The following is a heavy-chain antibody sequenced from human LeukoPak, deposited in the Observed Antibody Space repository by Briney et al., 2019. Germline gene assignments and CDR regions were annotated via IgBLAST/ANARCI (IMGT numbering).Heavy chain of an antibody. J-gene: IGHJ4*02. V-gene: IGHV3-64*04. CDR3: ARSRIGDY. CDR1: GFTFSTYV. CDR2: ISSNGDNT. D-gene: IGHD3-10*01. Sequence: GGSLRLSCSVSGFTFSTYVMHWVRQAPGKGLEYVSAISSNGDNTYYADSVKGRFTISRDNAKNSLYLQMNSLRAEDTAVYYCARSRIGDYWGQGTLVTVSS.